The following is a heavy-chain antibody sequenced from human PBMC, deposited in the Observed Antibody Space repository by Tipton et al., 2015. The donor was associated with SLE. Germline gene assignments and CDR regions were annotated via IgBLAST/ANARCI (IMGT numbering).Heavy chain of an antibody. CDR2: IWYDGKVQ. CDR1: GFTFSSYG. D-gene: IGHD2-2*01. CDR3: AKRSDQYYYMDV. V-gene: IGHV3-33*06. J-gene: IGHJ6*03. Sequence: SLRLSCAASGFTFSSYGMHWVRQAPGKGLEWVAVIWYDGKVQYYADSVKGRFTISRDNSRNTLYLQMNSLRGEDTAVYYCAKRSDQYYYMDVWGKGTTVTVSS.